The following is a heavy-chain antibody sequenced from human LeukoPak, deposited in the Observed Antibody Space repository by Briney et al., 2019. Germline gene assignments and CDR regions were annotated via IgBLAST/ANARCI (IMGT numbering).Heavy chain of an antibody. CDR3: TRGEAPGEDFDL. CDR2: IFYSGST. V-gene: IGHV4-59*01. Sequence: SETLSLTCSVSGASITNYYWSWIRQPPGKGLEWIGYIFYSGSTNYSPSLKSRVTISLGTSKNQFSLKLTSVTAADTAVYYCTRGEAPGEDFDLWGRGTLVSVSS. D-gene: IGHD6-6*01. J-gene: IGHJ2*01. CDR1: GASITNYY.